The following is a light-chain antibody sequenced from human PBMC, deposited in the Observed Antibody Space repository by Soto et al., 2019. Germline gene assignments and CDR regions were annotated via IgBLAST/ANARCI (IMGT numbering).Light chain of an antibody. J-gene: IGLJ1*01. CDR1: SSDVPAYNY. CDR3: SLYTGSSTLYV. V-gene: IGLV2-14*01. Sequence: QSVLTQPASVSGSPGQSITISCTGISSDVPAYNYDSWYQQHPGKAPKLMIYNVSHRPSGASNRFSGSKSGNTASLTISGLQAGDEADYYCSLYTGSSTLYVFGTGTKVTVL. CDR2: NVS.